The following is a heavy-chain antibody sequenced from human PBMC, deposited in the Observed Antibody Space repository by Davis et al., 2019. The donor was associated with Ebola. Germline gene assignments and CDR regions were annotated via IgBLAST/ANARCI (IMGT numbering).Heavy chain of an antibody. V-gene: IGHV4-59*11. CDR3: ARGWDSSGWQT. Sequence: GSLRLSCTVSGGSISSHYWSWIRQPPGKGLEWLGYIYYSGSPNYNPSLKSRVTISVHSSKNLFSMKLSSVTAADTAVYYCARGWDSSGWQTWGQGTLVTVSS. CDR2: IYYSGSP. D-gene: IGHD6-19*01. J-gene: IGHJ4*02. CDR1: GGSISSHY.